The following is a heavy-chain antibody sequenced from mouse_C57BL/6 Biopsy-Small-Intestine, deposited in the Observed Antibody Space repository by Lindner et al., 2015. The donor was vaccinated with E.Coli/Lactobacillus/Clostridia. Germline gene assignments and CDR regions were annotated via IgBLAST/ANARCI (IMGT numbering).Heavy chain of an antibody. J-gene: IGHJ4*01. CDR2: IYYSGTI. CDR3: ARDYSNYYAMDV. D-gene: IGHD2-5*01. CDR1: AFPSPLESYR. V-gene: IGHV3-5*01. Sequence: VQLQESGPGLVKPLRQCSSPALSLAFPSPLESYRWSWIRQFPGNKLEWIGYIYYSGTITYNPSLTSRTTITRDTPKNQFFLEMNSLTAEDTATYYCARDYSNYYAMDVLGVKEPQSPSPQ.